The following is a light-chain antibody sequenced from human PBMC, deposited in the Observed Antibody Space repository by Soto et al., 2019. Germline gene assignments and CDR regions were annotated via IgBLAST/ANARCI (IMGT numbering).Light chain of an antibody. V-gene: IGKV1-39*01. J-gene: IGKJ3*01. CDR2: AAS. CDR1: QSINNY. CDR3: QQSSRTPFT. Sequence: TQSPSSLSASVGGRVTITCRASQSINNYLNWYQQKPGRAPKLLIYAASSLQSGVPSRFSGSGSGTDFTLTISSLQPEDYATYYCQQSSRTPFTFGPGTKVDIK.